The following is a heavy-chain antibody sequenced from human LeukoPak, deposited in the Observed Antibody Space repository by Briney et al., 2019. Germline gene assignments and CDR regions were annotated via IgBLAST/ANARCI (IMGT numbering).Heavy chain of an antibody. CDR3: ARDEYSSSSGGGPS. CDR1: GFTFSSYS. V-gene: IGHV3-21*01. Sequence: PGGSLRLSCAASGFTFSSYSMNWVRQAPGKGLEWVSSISSSSSCIYYADSVKGRFTISRDNAKNSLYLQMNSLRAEDTAVYYCARDEYSSSSGGGPSWGQGTLVTVSS. J-gene: IGHJ4*02. CDR2: ISSSSSCI. D-gene: IGHD6-6*01.